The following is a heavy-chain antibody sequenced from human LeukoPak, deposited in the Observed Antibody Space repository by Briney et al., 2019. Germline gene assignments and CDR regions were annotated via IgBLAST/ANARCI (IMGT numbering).Heavy chain of an antibody. J-gene: IGHJ3*01. Sequence: SETLSLTCTVSGGSISSYYWSWVRQPPGKGLEWIGFVYYTGSTNYSPSLKSRVTISVDTSKNQFSLKLRSVTAADTAVYYCARISSSNWYNERGAFDVWSQGTMVTVSS. CDR1: GGSISSYY. CDR3: ARISSSNWYNERGAFDV. D-gene: IGHD6-13*01. CDR2: VYYTGST. V-gene: IGHV4-59*01.